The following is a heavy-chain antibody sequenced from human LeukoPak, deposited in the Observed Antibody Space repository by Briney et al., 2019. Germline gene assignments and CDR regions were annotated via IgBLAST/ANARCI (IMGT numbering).Heavy chain of an antibody. D-gene: IGHD5-12*01. Sequence: GGSLRLSCAASGFTFSSYAMSWVRQAPGKGLEWVSAISGSGGSTYYADSVRGRFTISRDNSKNTLYLQMNSLRAGDTAVYYCAKDRDVVATILSPGHWGQGTLVTVSS. CDR3: AKDRDVVATILSPGH. V-gene: IGHV3-23*01. CDR1: GFTFSSYA. CDR2: ISGSGGST. J-gene: IGHJ4*02.